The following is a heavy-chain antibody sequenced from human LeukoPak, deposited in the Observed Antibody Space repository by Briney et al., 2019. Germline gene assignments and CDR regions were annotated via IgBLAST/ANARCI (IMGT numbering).Heavy chain of an antibody. CDR1: GGSISSYH. J-gene: IGHJ6*03. CDR2: IYYSGST. CDR3: ARDSDFWSGYYYMDV. Sequence: SETLSLTCTVSGGSISSYHWSWIRQPPGKGLEWIGYIYYSGSTNYNPSLKSRVTISVDTSKNQFSLKLSSVTAADTAVYYCARDSDFWSGYYYMDVWGKGTAVTVSS. D-gene: IGHD3-3*01. V-gene: IGHV4-59*01.